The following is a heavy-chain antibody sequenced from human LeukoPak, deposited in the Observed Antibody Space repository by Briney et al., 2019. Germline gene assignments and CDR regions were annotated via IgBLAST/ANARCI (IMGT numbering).Heavy chain of an antibody. D-gene: IGHD3-10*01. CDR1: GGSISSYY. CDR2: IYYSGST. Sequence: SETLSLTCTVSGGSISSYYWSWIRQPPGKGLEWIGYIYYSGSTNYNPSLKSRVTISVDTSKNQFSLKLSSVTAADTAVYYCARGGANYYGSGSLQIWGQGTLVTVSS. J-gene: IGHJ4*02. CDR3: ARGGANYYGSGSLQI. V-gene: IGHV4-59*01.